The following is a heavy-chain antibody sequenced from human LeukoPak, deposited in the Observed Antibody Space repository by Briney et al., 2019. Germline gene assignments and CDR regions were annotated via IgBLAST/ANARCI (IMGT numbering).Heavy chain of an antibody. CDR2: ISSSSSYI. D-gene: IGHD4-17*01. Sequence: GGSLRLSCAASGFTFNSYSMNWVRQAPRKGLEWVSSISSSSSYIYYADSVKGRFTISRDNAKNSLYLQMNSLRAEDTAVYYCARYDYGDLLDYWGQGTLVTVSS. J-gene: IGHJ4*02. CDR3: ARYDYGDLLDY. CDR1: GFTFNSYS. V-gene: IGHV3-21*01.